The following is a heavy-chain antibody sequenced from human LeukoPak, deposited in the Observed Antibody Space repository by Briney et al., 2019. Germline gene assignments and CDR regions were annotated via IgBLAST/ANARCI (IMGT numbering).Heavy chain of an antibody. CDR1: GYTFTSYD. CDR2: MNPNSGNT. D-gene: IGHD3-3*02. J-gene: IGHJ4*02. CDR3: ARDLGETPRGIFFDY. Sequence: ASVKVSCKASGYTFTSYDINWVRQATGQGLEWMGWMNPNSGNTGYAQKFQGRATMTWNTSISTAYMELNSLRSEDTAVFYCARDLGETPRGIFFDYWGQGTLVTVSS. V-gene: IGHV1-8*01.